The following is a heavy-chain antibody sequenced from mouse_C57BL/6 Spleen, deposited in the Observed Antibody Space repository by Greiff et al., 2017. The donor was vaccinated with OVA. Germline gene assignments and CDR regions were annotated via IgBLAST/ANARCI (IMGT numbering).Heavy chain of an antibody. Sequence: VQLQQSGAELVKPGASVKISCKASGYAFSSYWMNWVKQRPGKGLEWIGQIYPGDGDTNYNGKFKGKATLTADKSSSTAYMQLSSLTSEDSAVYFCARSGVLLPSWFAYWGQGTLVTVSA. CDR3: ARSGVLLPSWFAY. J-gene: IGHJ3*01. V-gene: IGHV1-80*01. D-gene: IGHD2-12*01. CDR2: IYPGDGDT. CDR1: GYAFSSYW.